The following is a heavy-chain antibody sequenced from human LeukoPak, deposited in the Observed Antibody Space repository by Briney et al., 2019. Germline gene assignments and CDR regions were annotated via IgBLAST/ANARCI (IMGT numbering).Heavy chain of an antibody. D-gene: IGHD5-24*01. V-gene: IGHV1-2*04. Sequence: ASVKVSCKASGYTFTGYYMHWVRQAPGQGLGWMGWTNPNSGGTNYAQKFQGWVTMTRDTSISTAYMELSRLRSDDTAVYYCAREASQMDAFDIWGQGTMVTVSS. CDR2: TNPNSGGT. CDR1: GYTFTGYY. J-gene: IGHJ3*02. CDR3: AREASQMDAFDI.